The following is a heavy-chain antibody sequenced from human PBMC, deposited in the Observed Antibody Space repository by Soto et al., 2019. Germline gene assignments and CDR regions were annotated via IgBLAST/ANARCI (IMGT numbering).Heavy chain of an antibody. CDR1: GGSVSNSSYY. CDR3: VSQRTSVLTQAYFDY. J-gene: IGHJ4*02. Sequence: SETLSLTCTVSGGSVSNSSYYWGWIRQSPGKGLEWIGSVYYRGRSYSKSSVKSRVTISVDTSKNQFSLNLNSVTASDTAVYYCVSQRTSVLTQAYFDYWGPGALVTVSS. V-gene: IGHV4-39*01. D-gene: IGHD2-8*01. CDR2: VYYRGRS.